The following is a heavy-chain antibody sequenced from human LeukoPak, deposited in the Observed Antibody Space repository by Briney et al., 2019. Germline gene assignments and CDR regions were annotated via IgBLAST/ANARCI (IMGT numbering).Heavy chain of an antibody. Sequence: GASVKVSCKASGGTFSSYAISWVRQAPGQGLEWMGGITPIFGTANYAQNFQGRVTITADSSTSTAYMELSSLRSEDTAVYFCARDEGAKIAFAIWGQGTMVTVSS. CDR3: ARDEGAKIAFAI. J-gene: IGHJ3*02. CDR1: GGTFSSYA. D-gene: IGHD1-26*01. V-gene: IGHV1-69*06. CDR2: ITPIFGTA.